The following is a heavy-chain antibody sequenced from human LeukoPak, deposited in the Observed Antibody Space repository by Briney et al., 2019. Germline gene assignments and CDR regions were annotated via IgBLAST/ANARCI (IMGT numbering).Heavy chain of an antibody. CDR2: IGWNNGAI. V-gene: IGHV3-9*01. CDR1: GFTFDDYA. D-gene: IGHD3-10*01. J-gene: IGHJ6*03. CDR3: ARYGSGNYYYYYYMDV. Sequence: GGSLRLSCAASGFTFDDYAMHWVRQAPGKGLEWVSGIGWNNGAIGYADSVKGRFTISRDNAKNTLYLQMNSLRAEDTAVYYCARYGSGNYYYYYYMDVWGKGTTVTVSS.